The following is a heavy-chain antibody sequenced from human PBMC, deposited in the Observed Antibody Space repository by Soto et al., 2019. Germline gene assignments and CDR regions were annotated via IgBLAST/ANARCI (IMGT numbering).Heavy chain of an antibody. V-gene: IGHV3-9*01. CDR2: ISWNSGSI. CDR1: GFTLDDYA. CDR3: AKDWESSGYATYFDY. J-gene: IGHJ4*02. D-gene: IGHD3-22*01. Sequence: EVQLVESGGGWVQPGSSLRPSCAASGFTLDDYAMHWVRQAPGKGLEWVSGISWNSGSIGYADSVKGRFTISRDNAKNSLYLQMNSLRAEDTALYYCAKDWESSGYATYFDYWGQGTLVTVSS.